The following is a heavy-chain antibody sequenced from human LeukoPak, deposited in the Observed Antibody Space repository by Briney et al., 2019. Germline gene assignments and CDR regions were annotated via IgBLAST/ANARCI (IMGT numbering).Heavy chain of an antibody. V-gene: IGHV1-2*02. CDR2: INPNSGGT. CDR3: ARERFLGERYCYYMDV. D-gene: IGHD3-3*01. J-gene: IGHJ6*03. Sequence: ASVKVSCKASGYTFTGYYMHWVRQAPGQGLEWMGWINPNSGGTNYAQKFQGRVTMTRDTSISTAYMELSRLRSDDTAVYYCARERFLGERYCYYMDVGGKGTTVTVSS. CDR1: GYTFTGYY.